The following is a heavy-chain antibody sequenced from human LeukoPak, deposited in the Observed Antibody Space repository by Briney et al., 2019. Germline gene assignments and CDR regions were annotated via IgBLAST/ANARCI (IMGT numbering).Heavy chain of an antibody. CDR1: GFTFSDY. J-gene: IGHJ6*03. V-gene: IGHV3-11*04. D-gene: IGHD3-3*01. CDR2: ISGSGATI. Sequence: PGGSLRLSCAASGFTFSDYMSWIRQAPGKGLEWVSYISGSGATIYYADSVKGRFTISRDNAKNSLSLQMNSLRAEDTAVYYCARASVAGDFILEWYNHYCMDVWGKGTTVTVSS. CDR3: ARASVAGDFILEWYNHYCMDV.